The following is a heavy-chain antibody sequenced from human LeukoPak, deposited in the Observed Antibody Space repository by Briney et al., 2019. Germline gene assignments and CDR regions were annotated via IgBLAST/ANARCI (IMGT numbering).Heavy chain of an antibody. CDR1: GGSISSSSYY. CDR3: ARSSGGLYCSSSSCHNYYFDY. D-gene: IGHD2-2*02. Sequence: PSETPSLTCTVSGGSISSSSYYWGWIRQPPGKGLEWIGIIYYSGSTSYNPSLKSRVTISVDTSKNQFSLMVSSVTAADAAVYYCARSSGGLYCSSSSCHNYYFDYWGQGTLVTVSS. CDR2: IYYSGST. V-gene: IGHV4-39*01. J-gene: IGHJ4*02.